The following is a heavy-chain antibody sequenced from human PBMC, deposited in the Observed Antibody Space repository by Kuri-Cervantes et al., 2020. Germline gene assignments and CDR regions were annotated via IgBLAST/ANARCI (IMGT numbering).Heavy chain of an antibody. CDR2: ISSSGSTI. CDR1: GFTFSDYY. D-gene: IGHD3-16*01. J-gene: IGHJ6*02. CDR3: ARDLIYDYVWGRYYYYYGMDV. Sequence: GESLKISCAASGFTFSDYYMSWIRQAPGKGLEWVSYISSSGSTIYYADSVKGRFTISRDNAKNSLYLQMNSLRAEDTAVYYCARDLIYDYVWGRYYYYYGMDVWGQGTTVTVSS. V-gene: IGHV3-11*01.